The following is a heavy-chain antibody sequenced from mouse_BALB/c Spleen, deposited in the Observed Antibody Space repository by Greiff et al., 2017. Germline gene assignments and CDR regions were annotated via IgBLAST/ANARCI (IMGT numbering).Heavy chain of an antibody. Sequence: EVKLVESWGGLVKPGGSLKLSCAASGFTFSSYAMSWVRQTPEKRLEWVASISSGGSTYYPDSVKGRFTISRDNARNILYLQMSSLRSEDTAMYYCARGLSFDYWGQGTTLTVSS. CDR3: ARGLSFDY. V-gene: IGHV5-6-5*01. J-gene: IGHJ2*01. CDR1: GFTFSSYA. CDR2: ISSGGST.